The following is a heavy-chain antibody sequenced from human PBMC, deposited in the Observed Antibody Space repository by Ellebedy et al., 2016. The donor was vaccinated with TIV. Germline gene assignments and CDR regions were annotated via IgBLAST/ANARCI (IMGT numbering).Heavy chain of an antibody. CDR1: GFTFSSYG. CDR3: ARDFSSSWYWGLHY. D-gene: IGHD6-13*01. V-gene: IGHV3-33*01. CDR2: IWYDGSNK. Sequence: GESLKISCAASGFTFSSYGLHWVRQAPGKGLEWVAVIWYDGSNKYYADSVKGRFTISRDNSKNTLYLQMNSLRAEETAVYYCARDFSSSWYWGLHYWGQGTLVTVSS. J-gene: IGHJ4*02.